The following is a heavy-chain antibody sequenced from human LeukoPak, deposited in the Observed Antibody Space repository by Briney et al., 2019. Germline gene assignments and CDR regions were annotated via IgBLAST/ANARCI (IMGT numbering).Heavy chain of an antibody. CDR1: GFTVSSNY. D-gene: IGHD3-10*01. V-gene: IGHV3-66*01. CDR2: IYSGGST. J-gene: IGHJ4*02. CDR3: ARVGSWFGELSGDY. Sequence: PGGSLRLSCAASGFTVSSNYMSWVHQAPGKGLEWVSVIYSGGSTYYADSVKGRFTISRDNSKNTLYLQMNSLRAEDTAVYYCARVGSWFGELSGDYWGQGTLVTVSS.